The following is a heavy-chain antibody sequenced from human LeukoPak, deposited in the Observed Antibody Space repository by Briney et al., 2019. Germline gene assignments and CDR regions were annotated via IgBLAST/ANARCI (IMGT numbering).Heavy chain of an antibody. CDR2: IWYDGSNK. CDR1: GFTFSSYG. J-gene: IGHJ4*02. D-gene: IGHD6-13*01. Sequence: GGSPRLSCAASGFTFSSYGMHWVRQAPGKGLEWVAVIWYDGSNKYYADSVKGRFTISGDNSKNTLYLQMNSLRAEDTAVYYCASTSSSWSFDYWGQGTLVTVSS. CDR3: ASTSSSWSFDY. V-gene: IGHV3-33*01.